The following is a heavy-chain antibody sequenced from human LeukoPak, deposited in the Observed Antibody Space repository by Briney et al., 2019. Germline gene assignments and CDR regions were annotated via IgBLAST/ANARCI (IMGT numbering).Heavy chain of an antibody. J-gene: IGHJ4*02. CDR3: ARGGMRRPYDC. V-gene: IGHV3-53*01. D-gene: IGHD1-14*01. CDR2: IYDIGNT. CDR1: GFTVSSNY. Sequence: GGSLRLSCAVSGFTVSSNYMSWVRQAPGKGLEWVSVIYDIGNTYYADSVKGRFTISRDTSKNTVYPQMNSLRAEDTAVYYCARGGMRRPYDCWGQGALVTVSS.